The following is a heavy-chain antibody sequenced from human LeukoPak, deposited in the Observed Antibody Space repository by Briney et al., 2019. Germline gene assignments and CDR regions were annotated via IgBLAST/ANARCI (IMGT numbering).Heavy chain of an antibody. CDR1: GFTFSSYA. J-gene: IGHJ1*01. CDR2: INSDGSTT. Sequence: GGSLRLSCAASGFTFSSYAMSWVRQAPGKGLVWVSRINSDGSTTTYADSVKGRFTISKDNAKNTLYLLMNSLRVEDTAVYYCTRDLQDWGQGTLVTVSS. V-gene: IGHV3-74*01. CDR3: TRDLQD.